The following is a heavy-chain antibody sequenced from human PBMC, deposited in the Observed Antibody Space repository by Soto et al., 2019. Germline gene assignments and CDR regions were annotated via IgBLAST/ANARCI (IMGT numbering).Heavy chain of an antibody. Sequence: GESLKISCQGSGYSFTSYWIGWVRHMPGKGLEWMGIIYPGVSDTRYSPSFQGQVTISADKSLRTAYLQWTSLKASDTALYYCARTRSFTLGFYYDGMDVWGQGTTVTGSS. CDR3: ARTRSFTLGFYYDGMDV. V-gene: IGHV5-51*01. CDR1: GYSFTSYW. J-gene: IGHJ6*02. D-gene: IGHD6-6*01. CDR2: IYPGVSDT.